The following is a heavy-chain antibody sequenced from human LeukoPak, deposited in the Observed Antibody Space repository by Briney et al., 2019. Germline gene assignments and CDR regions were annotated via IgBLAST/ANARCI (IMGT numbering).Heavy chain of an antibody. CDR1: GFNFGDYD. Sequence: PGGSLRLSCTASGFNFGDYDMSWVRRAPGEGLEWVGFIRSKAYGGTTEYAASVKGRFTILRDDSKSIAYLQMNSLKTEDTAVYYCTRDYSWFGELYFDYWGQGTLVTVSS. CDR2: IRSKAYGGTT. J-gene: IGHJ4*02. V-gene: IGHV3-49*04. D-gene: IGHD3-10*01. CDR3: TRDYSWFGELYFDY.